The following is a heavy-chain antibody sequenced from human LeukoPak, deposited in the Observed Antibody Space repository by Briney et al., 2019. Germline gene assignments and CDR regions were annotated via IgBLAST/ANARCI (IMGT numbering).Heavy chain of an antibody. J-gene: IGHJ1*01. CDR2: IYYSGST. Sequence: SETLSLTCTVSGGSISSSSYYWGWIRQPPGKGLEWIGSIYYSGSTYYNPSLKSRVTISVDTSKNQFSLKLSSVTAADTAVYYCARLDIVVVPAASAEYFQHWGQGTLVTVSS. D-gene: IGHD2-2*03. CDR1: GGSISSSSYY. V-gene: IGHV4-39*01. CDR3: ARLDIVVVPAASAEYFQH.